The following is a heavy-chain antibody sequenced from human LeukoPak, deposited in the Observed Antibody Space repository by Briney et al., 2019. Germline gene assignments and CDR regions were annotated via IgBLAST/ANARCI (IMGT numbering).Heavy chain of an antibody. Sequence: SETLSLTCTVSGYSISSGYYWGWIRQPPGKGLEWIGSIYHSGSTYYNPSLKSRVTISVDTSKNQFSLKLSSVTAADTAVYYCARHPYYYGSGSYHIDYWGQGTLVTVSS. D-gene: IGHD3-10*01. J-gene: IGHJ4*02. CDR2: IYHSGST. CDR1: GYSISSGYY. V-gene: IGHV4-38-2*02. CDR3: ARHPYYYGSGSYHIDY.